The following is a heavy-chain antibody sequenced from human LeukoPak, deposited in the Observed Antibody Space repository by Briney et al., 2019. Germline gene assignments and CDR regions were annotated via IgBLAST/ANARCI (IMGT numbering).Heavy chain of an antibody. V-gene: IGHV1-69*13. CDR1: GGTFSSYA. Sequence: ASVKVSCKASGGTFSSYATSWVRQAPGQGLEWMGGIIPIFGTANYAQKFQGRVTITADESTSTAYMELSSLRSEDTAVHYCARDSRLLWFGELRRTDYYYYGMDVWGQGTTVTVSS. CDR3: ARDSRLLWFGELRRTDYYYYGMDV. J-gene: IGHJ6*02. D-gene: IGHD3-10*01. CDR2: IIPIFGTA.